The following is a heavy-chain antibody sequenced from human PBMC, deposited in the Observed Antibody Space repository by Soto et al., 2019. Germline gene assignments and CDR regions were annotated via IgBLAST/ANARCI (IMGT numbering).Heavy chain of an antibody. CDR2: IYYSGST. CDR3: ARDALYSSGPKYYYYGMDV. CDR1: GGSISSYY. Sequence: SETLSLTCTVSGGSISSYYWSWMRQPPGKGLEWIGYIYYSGSTNYNPSLKSRVTISVDTSKNQFSLKLSSVTAADTAVYYCARDALYSSGPKYYYYGMDVWGQGTTVTVSS. V-gene: IGHV4-59*01. J-gene: IGHJ6*02. D-gene: IGHD6-19*01.